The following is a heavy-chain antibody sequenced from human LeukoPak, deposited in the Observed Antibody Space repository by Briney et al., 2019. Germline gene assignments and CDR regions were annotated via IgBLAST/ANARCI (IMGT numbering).Heavy chain of an antibody. CDR3: ARVTGYMIEDYFDY. J-gene: IGHJ4*02. CDR1: GGSISSYY. D-gene: IGHD3-22*01. V-gene: IGHV4-59*01. Sequence: SETLSLTCIVSGGSISSYYWSWIRQPPGKGLEWIGYIYYSGSTNYNPSLKSRVTISVDTSKNQFSLKLRSVTAADTAVYYCARVTGYMIEDYFDYWGQGTLVTVSS. CDR2: IYYSGST.